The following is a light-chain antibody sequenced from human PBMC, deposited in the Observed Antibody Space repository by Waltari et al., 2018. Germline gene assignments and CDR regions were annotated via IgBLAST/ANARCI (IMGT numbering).Light chain of an antibody. V-gene: IGKV4-1*01. J-gene: IGKJ1*01. CDR2: WAS. CDR3: QQYYDIPWT. CDR1: QSVLYRSNSQNY. Sequence: DIVMTQSPDSLAVSLGVRVTINSKSSQSVLYRSNSQNYLAWYQQKPGQPPKLLISWASARESGVPDRFSGSESGTDFTLTISSLQAEDVAVYYCQQYYDIPWTFGQGTKVEIK.